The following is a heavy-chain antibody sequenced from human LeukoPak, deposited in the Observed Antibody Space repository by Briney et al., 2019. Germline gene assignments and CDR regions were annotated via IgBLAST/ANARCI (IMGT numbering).Heavy chain of an antibody. CDR3: ARGRRLERRYYYYYMDV. CDR1: GYTFTSYY. Sequence: ALVKVSCKASGYTFTSYYMHWVRQAPGQGLEWMGIINPRGGSTSYAQKFQGRVTMTRDTSTSTVYMELSSLRSEATAVYYCARGRRLERRYYYYYMDVWGKGTTVTVSS. J-gene: IGHJ6*03. CDR2: INPRGGST. D-gene: IGHD1-1*01. V-gene: IGHV1-46*01.